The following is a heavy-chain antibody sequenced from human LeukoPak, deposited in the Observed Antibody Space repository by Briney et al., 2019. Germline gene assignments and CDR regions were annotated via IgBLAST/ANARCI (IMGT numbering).Heavy chain of an antibody. CDR2: ISYSGST. CDR3: ARDSGMVASARAFDV. J-gene: IGHJ3*01. Sequence: PSQTLSLTCTVSGGSISRGDYYWSWICQPPGKGLEWIGYISYSGSTYHSSSLKSRVTISLDTSKNQFSLKLSSVTAADTAVYYCARDSGMVASARAFDVWGQGTMVTVFS. D-gene: IGHD1-26*01. V-gene: IGHV4-30-4*01. CDR1: GGSISRGDYY.